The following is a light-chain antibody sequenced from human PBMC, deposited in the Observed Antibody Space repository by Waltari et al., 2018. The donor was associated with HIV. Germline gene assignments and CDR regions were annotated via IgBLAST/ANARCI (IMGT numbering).Light chain of an antibody. J-gene: IGLJ2*01. CDR1: RSSIGSHY. CDR3: AAWDDSLSVVV. Sequence: QSVLTQPPSASETPGQRVTISRSGSRSSIGSHYVSWYQQPPGTAPKLLIYRDNQRPSGVPDRFSGSRSGTSASLAISGLRSEDEADYYCAAWDDSLSVVVFGGGTKLTVL. V-gene: IGLV1-47*01. CDR2: RDN.